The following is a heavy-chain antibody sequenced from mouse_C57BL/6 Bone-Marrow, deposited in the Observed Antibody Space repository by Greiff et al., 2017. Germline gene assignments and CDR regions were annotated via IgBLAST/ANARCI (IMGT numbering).Heavy chain of an antibody. CDR2: ISNGGGST. V-gene: IGHV5-12*01. CDR3: VSYAGFAY. D-gene: IGHD1-1*01. J-gene: IGHJ3*01. CDR1: GFNFSDYY. Sequence: EVKLVESGGGLVRPGGSLKLSCAASGFNFSDYYMYWVRQTPEKRLEWVAYISNGGGSTDYPDTVKGRFTISRDTAKNTLYLQMSRLKSEDTAMYYSVSYAGFAYWGQGTLVTVSA.